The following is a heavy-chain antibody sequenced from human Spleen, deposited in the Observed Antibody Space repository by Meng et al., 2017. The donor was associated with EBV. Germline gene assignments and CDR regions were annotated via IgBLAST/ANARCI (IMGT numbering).Heavy chain of an antibody. CDR3: VRETLTGALDY. Sequence: QLQLAEARPRMVKPSETLSRTCTVSGGSVSSINYFWGWIPQSPGKEPEWIASVYYTGTIYYNPSLESRVSVSVDMFNNHFSLKLSSVAAADTAVYHCVRETLTGALDYWGQGALVTVSS. D-gene: IGHD2/OR15-2a*01. CDR2: VYYTGTI. J-gene: IGHJ4*02. V-gene: IGHV4-39*07. CDR1: GGSVSSINYF.